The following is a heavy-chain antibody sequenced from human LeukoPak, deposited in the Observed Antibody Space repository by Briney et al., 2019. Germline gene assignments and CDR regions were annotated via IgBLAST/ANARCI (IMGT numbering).Heavy chain of an antibody. V-gene: IGHV3-53*01. CDR1: GFTVSSNY. D-gene: IGHD5-18*01. Sequence: GGSLRLSCAASGFTVSSNYMSWVRQAPGKGLQWVSVIYSGGNTYYADSVKGRFTISRDNSKNTLYLQMNSLRAEDTAVYYCAKDKLVDTAIGSWFDPWGQGTLVTVSS. J-gene: IGHJ5*02. CDR3: AKDKLVDTAIGSWFDP. CDR2: IYSGGNT.